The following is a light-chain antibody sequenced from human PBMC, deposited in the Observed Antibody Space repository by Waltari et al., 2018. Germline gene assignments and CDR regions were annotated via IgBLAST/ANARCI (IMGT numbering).Light chain of an antibody. CDR1: SSNIGNNA. J-gene: IGLJ3*02. Sequence: QSVLTQPPSVSGAPRQRVTISCSGSSSNIGNNAVNWYQHLPGKAPKLLIYYGDLLHSGFSERFSASKSGTSASLAISGLQSEDEADYYCAAWDDRLNGPVFGGGTKLTVL. V-gene: IGLV1-36*01. CDR2: YGD. CDR3: AAWDDRLNGPV.